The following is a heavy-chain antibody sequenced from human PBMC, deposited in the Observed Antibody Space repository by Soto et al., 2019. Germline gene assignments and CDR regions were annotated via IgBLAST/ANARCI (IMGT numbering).Heavy chain of an antibody. CDR3: ARPRYYFWSGYHNYYYYGMDF. J-gene: IGHJ6*02. V-gene: IGHV1-69*13. CDR2: IIPIFGTA. D-gene: IGHD3-3*01. CDR1: GYTFTGYY. Sequence: SVKVSCKASGYTFTGYYMHWVRQAPGQGLEWMGGIIPIFGTANYAQKFQGRVTITADESTSTAYMELSSLRSEDTAVYYCARPRYYFWSGYHNYYYYGMDFWGQGTTVTVSS.